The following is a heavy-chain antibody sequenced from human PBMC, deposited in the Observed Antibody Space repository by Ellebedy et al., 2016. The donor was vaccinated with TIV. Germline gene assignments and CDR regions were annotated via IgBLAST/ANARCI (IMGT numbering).Heavy chain of an antibody. CDR2: FDPEDGET. CDR1: GYTLTDLS. CDR3: ATGDSSGYER. D-gene: IGHD3-22*01. Sequence: ASVKVSCXVSGYTLTDLSMHWVRQAPGKGLEWMGGFDPEDGETIYAQKFQGRVTMTEDTSTDTAYMELSSLRSEDTAVYYCATGDSSGYERWGQGTLVTVSS. V-gene: IGHV1-24*01. J-gene: IGHJ4*02.